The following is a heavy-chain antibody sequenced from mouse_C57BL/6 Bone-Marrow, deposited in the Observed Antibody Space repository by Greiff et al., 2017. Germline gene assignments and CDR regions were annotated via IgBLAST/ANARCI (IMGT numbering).Heavy chain of an antibody. Sequence: QVQLQQPGAELVMPGASVKLSCKASGYTFTSYWMHWVKQRPGQGLEWIGEIDPSDSYTNYNQKFKGKSTLTVDKSSSTAYMQLSRLTSEDSGVYYGARLIYDGYPYYFGYRGQGTTLTVSS. J-gene: IGHJ2*01. CDR2: IDPSDSYT. V-gene: IGHV1-69*01. CDR1: GYTFTSYW. CDR3: ARLIYDGYPYYFGY. D-gene: IGHD2-3*01.